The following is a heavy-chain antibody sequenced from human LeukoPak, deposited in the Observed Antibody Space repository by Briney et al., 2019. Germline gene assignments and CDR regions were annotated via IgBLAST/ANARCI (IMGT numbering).Heavy chain of an antibody. V-gene: IGHV1-18*01. CDR1: GYNFRNYG. Sequence: ASVKVSCKASGYNFRNYGIGWVRQAPRQGLEWMGWITAGNGNTNNAQKVQGRVTMTTDTSTSTAYMELRSLRSDDTAVYFCARDSARGHSYGYNAFDIWGQGTMVTVSS. CDR3: ARDSARGHSYGYNAFDI. D-gene: IGHD5-18*01. J-gene: IGHJ3*02. CDR2: ITAGNGNT.